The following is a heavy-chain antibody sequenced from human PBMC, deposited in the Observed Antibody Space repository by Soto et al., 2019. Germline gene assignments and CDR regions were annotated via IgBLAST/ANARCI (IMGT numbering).Heavy chain of an antibody. D-gene: IGHD3-10*01. V-gene: IGHV3-48*04. CDR2: ISTSGSTI. J-gene: IGHJ4*02. Sequence: GGSLRLSCASSGFTFSTNSMNWVRQAPGKGLEWISYISTSGSTIHYADSVKGRFTISRDNTRNSLYLQLNSLRVEDTAMYYCARTYYYGSGSYYPFDRWGQGTLVTVSS. CDR1: GFTFSTNS. CDR3: ARTYYYGSGSYYPFDR.